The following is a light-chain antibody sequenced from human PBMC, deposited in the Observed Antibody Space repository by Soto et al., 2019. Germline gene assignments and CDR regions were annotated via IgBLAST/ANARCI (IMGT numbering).Light chain of an antibody. Sequence: DIPMTQSPSTLSAYVGDRVTITCRASQNVRNLLAWYQQKPGRAPHLLIYDSSTLEPGVPSRFRGSGSGTEFTLTISCLQSEDFAVYYCQEYNNWLQTFCQVTKVDVK. V-gene: IGKV1-5*01. CDR2: DSS. CDR1: QNVRNL. J-gene: IGKJ1*01. CDR3: QEYNNWLQT.